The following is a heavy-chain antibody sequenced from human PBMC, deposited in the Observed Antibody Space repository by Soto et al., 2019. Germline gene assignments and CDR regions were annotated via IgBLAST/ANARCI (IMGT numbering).Heavy chain of an antibody. CDR3: ARSILSYDDY. CDR1: GGSISSGGFF. CDR2: IYYTGNT. D-gene: IGHD5-18*01. Sequence: QVQLQESGPGLVKPSQTLSLTCTVSGGSISSGGFFWTWIRQHPGKGLEWIGYIYYTGNTYYNPSLKSRVNISLDASTNPFSLKLSSVTAADTAIYYCARSILSYDDYWGQGTLVTVSS. J-gene: IGHJ4*02. V-gene: IGHV4-31*03.